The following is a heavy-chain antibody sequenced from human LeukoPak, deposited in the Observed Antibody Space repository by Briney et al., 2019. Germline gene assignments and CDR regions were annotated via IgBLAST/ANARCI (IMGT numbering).Heavy chain of an antibody. V-gene: IGHV3-23*01. D-gene: IGHD5-12*01. CDR1: GFTFRSHA. J-gene: IGHJ5*01. CDR3: TKDGLRGYDFDF. Sequence: GWTLRLSCAATGFTFRSHAMSWVRQAPGKGLEWVSNILNSGDTKYYADSVKGRFIVSRDNSKNTLYLQMDRLRVDDTAVYYCTKDGLRGYDFDFWGPGTLVTVSS. CDR2: ILNSGDTK.